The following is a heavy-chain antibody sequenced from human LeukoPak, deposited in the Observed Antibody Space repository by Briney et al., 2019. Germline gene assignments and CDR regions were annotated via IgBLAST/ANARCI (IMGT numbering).Heavy chain of an antibody. CDR1: AFTVYNNY. Sequence: PGGSLRLSCAASAFTVYNNYMRWVRQAPGKGLEFVSLIYRVGATSYADSAKGRFTISRDNSKNTLYLQMNSLRVEDTAVYYCANSPTLGVWGQGTLVTVSS. J-gene: IGHJ4*02. D-gene: IGHD3-16*01. CDR2: IYRVGAT. CDR3: ANSPTLGV. V-gene: IGHV3-53*05.